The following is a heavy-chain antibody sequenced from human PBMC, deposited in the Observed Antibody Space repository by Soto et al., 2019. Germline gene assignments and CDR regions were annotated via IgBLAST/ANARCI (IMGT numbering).Heavy chain of an antibody. CDR1: GFTFSTYG. J-gene: IGHJ6*02. D-gene: IGHD3-10*01. CDR3: ARDQAQFGYHYGMDV. CDR2: ISSNGGST. V-gene: IGHV3-64*01. Sequence: PGGSLRLSCAASGFTFSTYGMHWVRQAPGKGLEYVSAISSNGGSTYYANSVKGKFTISRDNSKNTLYLQMGSLRAEDMAVYYCARDQAQFGYHYGMDVWGQGTTVTVSS.